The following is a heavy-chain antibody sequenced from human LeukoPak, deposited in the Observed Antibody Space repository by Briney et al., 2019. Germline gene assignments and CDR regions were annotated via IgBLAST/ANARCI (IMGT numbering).Heavy chain of an antibody. CDR1: GFTSSAYD. CDR3: VRAAMPYIINGRRFDY. CDR2: SGTVGDT. D-gene: IGHD2-2*01. Sequence: GGSLRLSCAASGFTSSAYDMRWVRQIIGGGLEWVSTSGTVGDTSYSDSVKGRFTISRENAKNSVHLQMNSLRVEDSAIYFCVRAAMPYIINGRRFDYWGQGTLVTVSS. V-gene: IGHV3-13*04. J-gene: IGHJ4*02.